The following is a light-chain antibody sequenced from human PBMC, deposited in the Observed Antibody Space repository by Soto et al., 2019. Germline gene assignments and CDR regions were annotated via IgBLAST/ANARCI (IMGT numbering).Light chain of an antibody. Sequence: QSVLTQPPSASGTPGQSVSISCSGGRSNIGFNTVTWYQQFPGAAPKLLIHTNNQRPSGVPDRFSGSKSGTSASLAIRGLQSEDEADYYCASWDHSVTGVVFGGGTK. CDR2: TNN. V-gene: IGLV1-44*01. J-gene: IGLJ2*01. CDR1: RSNIGFNT. CDR3: ASWDHSVTGVV.